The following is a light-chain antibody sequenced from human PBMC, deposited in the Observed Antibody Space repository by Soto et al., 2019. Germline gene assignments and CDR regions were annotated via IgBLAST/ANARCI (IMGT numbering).Light chain of an antibody. Sequence: DIQMTQSPSTLSAYVGDRVTITCRASQTISNWLAWYQQKPGKAPKLLIYDASSLEGGVPSRFSGSGSGTEFTLTLSSLQPDDFATYYCQQYYSYWTFGQGTKVDIK. J-gene: IGKJ1*01. CDR3: QQYYSYWT. V-gene: IGKV1-5*01. CDR1: QTISNW. CDR2: DAS.